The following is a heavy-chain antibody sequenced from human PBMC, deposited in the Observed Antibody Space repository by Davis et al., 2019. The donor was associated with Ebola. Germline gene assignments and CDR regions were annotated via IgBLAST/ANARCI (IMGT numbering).Heavy chain of an antibody. D-gene: IGHD3-16*01. V-gene: IGHV4-39*01. CDR3: ASSLKGGYYYGMDV. Sequence: SETLSLTCTVSGGSISSSSYYWGWIRQPPGKGLEWIGSIYYSGSTYYNPSLKSRVTISVDTSKNQFSLKLSSVTAADTAVYYCASSLKGGYYYGMDVWGQGTTVTDSS. J-gene: IGHJ6*02. CDR2: IYYSGST. CDR1: GGSISSSSYY.